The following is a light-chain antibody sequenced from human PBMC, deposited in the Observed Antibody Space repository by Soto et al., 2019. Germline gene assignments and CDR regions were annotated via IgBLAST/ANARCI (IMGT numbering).Light chain of an antibody. CDR2: DGF. CDR3: QQYGNSPIT. V-gene: IGKV3D-20*01. CDR1: QSVNHN. Sequence: VRKQSPDTLSPSPGKRVGLSCRASQSVNHNLAWYQQKPALAPRLLIYDGFLRATGIPDRFSGSGSGTDFTLTISRLEPEDFAVYYCQQYGNSPITFGQGTRVEIK. J-gene: IGKJ5*01.